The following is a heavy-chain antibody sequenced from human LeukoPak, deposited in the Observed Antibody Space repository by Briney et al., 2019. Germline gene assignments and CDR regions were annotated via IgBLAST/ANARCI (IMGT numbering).Heavy chain of an antibody. CDR3: AKDLGGGNPLYYFDY. J-gene: IGHJ4*02. CDR2: ITGSGGST. D-gene: IGHD4-23*01. Sequence: GASLRLSCAASGFTFSSYAMSWVRQAPGKGLEWVSAITGSGGSTYYADSVKGRFTISRDNSKNTVYLQMNSLRAEDTAVYYCAKDLGGGNPLYYFDYWGQGTLVPVSS. V-gene: IGHV3-23*01. CDR1: GFTFSSYA.